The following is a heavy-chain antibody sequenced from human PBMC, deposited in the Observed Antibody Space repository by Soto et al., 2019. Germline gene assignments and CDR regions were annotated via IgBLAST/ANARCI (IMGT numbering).Heavy chain of an antibody. D-gene: IGHD1-26*01. CDR2: ISYDGSNK. Sequence: GGSLRLSCAASGFTFSSYGMHWVRQAPGKGLEWVAVISYDGSNKYYADSVKGRFTISRDNSKNTLYLQMNSLRAEDTAVYYCAKDFRSGDYFNYGMDVWGQGTTVTVSS. CDR3: AKDFRSGDYFNYGMDV. J-gene: IGHJ6*02. CDR1: GFTFSSYG. V-gene: IGHV3-30*18.